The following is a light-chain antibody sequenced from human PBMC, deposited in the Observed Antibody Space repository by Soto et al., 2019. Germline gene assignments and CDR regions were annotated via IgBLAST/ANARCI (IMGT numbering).Light chain of an antibody. CDR3: SSYAGSNNLV. V-gene: IGLV2-8*01. CDR1: SSDVGGYNN. CDR2: EVS. J-gene: IGLJ2*01. Sequence: QSALTQPPSASGSPGQSVTISCTGTSSDVGGYNNVSWYQQHPGKAPKLMIYEVSTRPSGVPDRFSGSTSGNSASLTVSGLQAEDEADYYCSSYAGSNNLVFGGGTQLTV.